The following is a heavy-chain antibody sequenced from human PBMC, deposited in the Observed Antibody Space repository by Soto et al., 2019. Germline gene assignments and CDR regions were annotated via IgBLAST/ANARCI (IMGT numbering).Heavy chain of an antibody. D-gene: IGHD6-6*01. Sequence: QVQLHQWGAGLLKPSETLSLACSIYSGSFSGYYWSWIRQPPGKGLEWIGEISQSGNTNYRPSLKSRFSISIYTSKKHFSLNLASVSAADTAVYYCARAPKVSGSSQTRPDFWGQGTLVTVSS. V-gene: IGHV4-34*01. CDR3: ARAPKVSGSSQTRPDF. CDR2: ISQSGNT. CDR1: SGSFSGYY. J-gene: IGHJ4*02.